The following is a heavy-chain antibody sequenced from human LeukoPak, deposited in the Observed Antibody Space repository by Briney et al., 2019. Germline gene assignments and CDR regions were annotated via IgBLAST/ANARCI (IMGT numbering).Heavy chain of an antibody. V-gene: IGHV3-48*03. Sequence: QAGGSLRLSRAASGFTFSSYEMNWVRQAPGKGLEWVSYISNSGSTIYYAHSVKGRFTISRDNAKNSLYLQMDSLRAEDTAVYYCARANGSGSRYYYYYYMDVWGKGTTVTVSS. CDR1: GFTFSSYE. CDR3: ARANGSGSRYYYYYYMDV. J-gene: IGHJ6*03. D-gene: IGHD3-10*01. CDR2: ISNSGSTI.